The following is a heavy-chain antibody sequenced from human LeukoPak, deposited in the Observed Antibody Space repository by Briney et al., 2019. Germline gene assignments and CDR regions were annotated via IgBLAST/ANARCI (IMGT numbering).Heavy chain of an antibody. D-gene: IGHD3-10*01. CDR2: IKSKTDGGTT. Sequence: GGSLRLSCAAPGFTFRNAWMSWVRQAPGKGRRSVGRIKSKTDGGTTDYAAPVKGRFTISRDDSKNTLYLQMNSLKTEDTAVYYCTTGITMVRGVIHLIDYWGQGTLVTVSS. CDR1: GFTFRNAW. J-gene: IGHJ4*02. V-gene: IGHV3-15*01. CDR3: TTGITMVRGVIHLIDY.